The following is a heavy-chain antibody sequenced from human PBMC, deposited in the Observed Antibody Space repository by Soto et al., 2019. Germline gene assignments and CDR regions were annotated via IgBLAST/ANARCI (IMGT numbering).Heavy chain of an antibody. CDR3: ARVSGSYYLRNRFAP. V-gene: IGHV4-34*01. D-gene: IGHD1-26*01. CDR1: GGSISGYY. CDR2: INHSGST. Sequence: SETLSLTCAVYGGSISGYYWSWIRQPPGKGLEWIGEINHSGSTNYNPSLKSRVTISVDTSKNQFSLKLSSVTAADTAVYYCARVSGSYYLRNRFAPWGQGTLVTVSS. J-gene: IGHJ5*02.